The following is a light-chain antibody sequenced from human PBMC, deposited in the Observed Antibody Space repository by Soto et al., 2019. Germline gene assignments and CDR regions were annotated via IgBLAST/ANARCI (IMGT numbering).Light chain of an antibody. J-gene: IGKJ5*01. Sequence: DIQMTQSPSSLSASVGDRVTITCRASQSISSYLNWYQQKPGKAPKLLIYAASSLQSGVPSRFSGSGSGTDFTLTISILQPEDFATYYCQQCYSTPFPFGKGTLQEIK. CDR2: AAS. CDR1: QSISSY. CDR3: QQCYSTPFP. V-gene: IGKV1-39*01.